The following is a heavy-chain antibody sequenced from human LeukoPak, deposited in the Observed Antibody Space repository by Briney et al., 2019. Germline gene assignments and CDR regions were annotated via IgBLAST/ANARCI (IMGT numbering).Heavy chain of an antibody. J-gene: IGHJ3*02. Sequence: SVKVSCKASGGTFSSHTISWVRQAPGQGLEWMGRIIPILGIANYAQKFQGRVTITADKSTSTAYMELSSLRSEDTAVYYCAGEDDGGSAFDIWGQGTMVTVSS. CDR1: GGTFSSHT. CDR2: IIPILGIA. CDR3: AGEDDGGSAFDI. D-gene: IGHD1-1*01. V-gene: IGHV1-69*04.